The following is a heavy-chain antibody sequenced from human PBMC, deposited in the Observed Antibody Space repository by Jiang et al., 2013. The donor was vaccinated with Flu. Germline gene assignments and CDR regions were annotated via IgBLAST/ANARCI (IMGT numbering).Heavy chain of an antibody. CDR1: GYTFTGYY. J-gene: IGHJ5*02. CDR2: INPNSGGT. CDR3: ARDRRGSGWNGARWWFDP. Sequence: SGAEVKKPGASVKVSCKASGYTFTGYYMHWVRQAPGQGLEWMGWINPNSGGTNYAQKFQGRVTMTRDTSISTAYMELSRLRSDDTAVYYCARDRRGSGWNGARWWFDPWGQGTLVTVSS. D-gene: IGHD6-19*01. V-gene: IGHV1-2*02.